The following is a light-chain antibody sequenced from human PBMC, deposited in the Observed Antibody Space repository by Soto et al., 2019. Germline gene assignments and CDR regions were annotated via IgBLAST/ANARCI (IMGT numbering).Light chain of an antibody. Sequence: DIQMTQSPSSVSASVGDSLTITCRASQGITSWVAWYQHKPGRAPKLLIYAASRLQSGVPSRFSGSGSGTDFTLTISSLQPEYFGTYYCQQTSSFPLTLGGGTKVEIK. CDR1: QGITSW. CDR2: AAS. J-gene: IGKJ4*01. V-gene: IGKV1-12*01. CDR3: QQTSSFPLT.